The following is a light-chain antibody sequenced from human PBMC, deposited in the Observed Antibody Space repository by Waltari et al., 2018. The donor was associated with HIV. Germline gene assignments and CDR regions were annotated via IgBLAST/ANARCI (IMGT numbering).Light chain of an antibody. CDR3: LSADSSGTYV. CDR2: KNT. V-gene: IGLV3-25*03. J-gene: IGLJ1*01. CDR1: ASPKPY. Sequence: SSELTQPPSVSVSPGQTARITCSGAASPKPYTHWFQQKPGQAPVVVIHKNTERPSVIPERFSASRSGTTVTLTITGVQTDDEADYYCLSADSSGTYVFGPGTTVTVL.